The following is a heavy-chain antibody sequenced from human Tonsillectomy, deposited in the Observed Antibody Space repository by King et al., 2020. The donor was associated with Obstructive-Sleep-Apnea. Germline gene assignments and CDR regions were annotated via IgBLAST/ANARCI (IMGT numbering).Heavy chain of an antibody. D-gene: IGHD3-3*01. CDR2: ISGNGGST. CDR3: AKNTYYDFWSERNWFDP. CDR1: GFTFSSYA. Sequence: VQLVESGGGLVQPGGSLRLSCAASGFTFSSYAMSWVRQAPGKGLEWVSAISGNGGSTYYGDSVKGRFTISRDNSKNTLYLQMNSLRAEDTAVYYCAKNTYYDFWSERNWFDPWGQGTLVTVSS. V-gene: IGHV3-23*04. J-gene: IGHJ5*02.